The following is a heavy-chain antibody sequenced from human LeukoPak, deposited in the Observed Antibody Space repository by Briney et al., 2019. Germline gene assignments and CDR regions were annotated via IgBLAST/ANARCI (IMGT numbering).Heavy chain of an antibody. D-gene: IGHD6-13*01. CDR3: GREGSSSWRIGPIPYYYYYYMDV. Sequence: SETLSLTCAVYGGSFSGYYWSWIRQPPGKGLEWIGEINHSGSTNYNPSLKSRVTISVDTSKNQFSLKLSSVTAADTGVYYCGREGSSSWRIGPIPYYYYYYMDVWGKGTTVTISS. V-gene: IGHV4-34*01. CDR2: INHSGST. CDR1: GGSFSGYY. J-gene: IGHJ6*03.